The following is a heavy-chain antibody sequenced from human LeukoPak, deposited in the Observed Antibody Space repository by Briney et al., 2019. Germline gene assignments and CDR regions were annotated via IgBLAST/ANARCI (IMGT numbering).Heavy chain of an antibody. CDR2: IYHSGST. Sequence: PSETVSLTCTVSGSGYSISGGYYWGWIRQPPGKGLEWIGSIYHSGSTYYNPSLKGRVTISLDMSKNQFSLRLNSVTAADTAVYFCAGQFDSSGSYFYWGQGTLVTVSS. D-gene: IGHD3-22*01. V-gene: IGHV4-38-2*02. CDR1: GSGYSISGGYY. J-gene: IGHJ4*02. CDR3: AGQFDSSGSYFY.